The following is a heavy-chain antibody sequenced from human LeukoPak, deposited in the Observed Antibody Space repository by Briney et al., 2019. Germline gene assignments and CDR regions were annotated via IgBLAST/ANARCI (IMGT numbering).Heavy chain of an antibody. CDR1: GSTFSSYW. CDR2: INSDGFSI. Sequence: GGSLRLSCAASGSTFSSYWMHWVRQAPGKGPVWLARINSDGFSISYADSVKGRFTISRDNAKNTLYLQMNSLRAEDTAVYYCAELGITMIGGVWGKGTTVTISS. D-gene: IGHD3-10*02. V-gene: IGHV3-74*03. J-gene: IGHJ6*04. CDR3: AELGITMIGGV.